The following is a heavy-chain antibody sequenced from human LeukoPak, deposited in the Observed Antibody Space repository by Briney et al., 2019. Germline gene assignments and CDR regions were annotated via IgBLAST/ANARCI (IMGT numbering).Heavy chain of an antibody. CDR1: GYLFTSYW. J-gene: IGHJ4*02. V-gene: IGHV5-51*01. CDR2: IYPAASDT. CDR3: ARIDCSSTSCSYYFDY. D-gene: IGHD2-2*01. Sequence: GESLQISCQGSGYLFTSYWIGWVRQVPGKGLEGVGIIYPAASDTSYSPSFQGQVTISADKSISTAYLQWSSLKASDTAMYYCARIDCSSTSCSYYFDYWGQGTLVTVSS.